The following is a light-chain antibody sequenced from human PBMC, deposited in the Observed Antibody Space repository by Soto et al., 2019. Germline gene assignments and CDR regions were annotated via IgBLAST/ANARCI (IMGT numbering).Light chain of an antibody. J-gene: IGLJ3*02. V-gene: IGLV1-40*01. Sequence: QSVLTQPPSVSAAPGQRVTISCTGSSSNIGAGYDGHWYQQLPGTAPKLLIYGNSNRPSGVPDRFSGSKSGTSASLAITGLQAEDEADYYCQSYDSSLSGSVFGGGTKLTVL. CDR1: SSNIGAGYD. CDR2: GNS. CDR3: QSYDSSLSGSV.